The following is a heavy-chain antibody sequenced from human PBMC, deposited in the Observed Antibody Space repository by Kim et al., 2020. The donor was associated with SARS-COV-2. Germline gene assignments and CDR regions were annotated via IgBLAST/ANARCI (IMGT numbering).Heavy chain of an antibody. CDR3: ARVGSRRWLQLHHYYYGMDV. CDR2: ISSSSSCI. J-gene: IGHJ6*02. Sequence: GGSLRLSCAASGFTFSSYSMNWVRQAPGKGLEWVSSISSSSSCIYYADSVKGRFTISRDNAKNSLYLQMNSLRAEDTAVYYCARVGSRRWLQLHHYYYGMDVWGQGTTVTVSS. D-gene: IGHD5-12*01. V-gene: IGHV3-21*01. CDR1: GFTFSSYS.